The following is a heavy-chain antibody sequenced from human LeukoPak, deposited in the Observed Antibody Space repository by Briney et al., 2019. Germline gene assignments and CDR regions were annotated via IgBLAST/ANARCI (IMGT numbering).Heavy chain of an antibody. CDR3: TKAGIAVPATPDY. CDR2: ISSGGGTT. J-gene: IGHJ4*02. Sequence: GGSLRLSCAASGLTYSNYAMNWVRQAPGKGLEWVSGISSGGGTTYYADSVKGRLIISRDNSKNTLYLQMDSLRAEDTAVYYCTKAGIAVPATPDYWGQGTLVTVSS. D-gene: IGHD6-19*01. V-gene: IGHV3-23*01. CDR1: GLTYSNYA.